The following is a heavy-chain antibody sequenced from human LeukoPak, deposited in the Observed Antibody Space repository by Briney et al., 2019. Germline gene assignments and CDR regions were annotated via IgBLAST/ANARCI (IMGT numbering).Heavy chain of an antibody. V-gene: IGHV3-53*01. Sequence: PGGSLRLSCAASGFIVSSNYMSWVRQAPGKGLEWVSVIFSSGSTYYAGSVKGRFTISRDNSKNTLYLQMNSLRAEDTAVYFCAREGYTNGWYRNWGQGTLVTVPS. CDR3: AREGYTNGWYRN. CDR2: IFSSGST. J-gene: IGHJ4*02. D-gene: IGHD6-19*01. CDR1: GFIVSSNY.